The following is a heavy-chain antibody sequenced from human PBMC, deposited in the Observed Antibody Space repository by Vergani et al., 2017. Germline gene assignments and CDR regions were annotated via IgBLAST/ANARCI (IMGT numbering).Heavy chain of an antibody. Sequence: QVQLVQSGAEVKKPGASVKVSCKASGYTFTGYYMHWVRQAPGQGLEWMGWINPNSGGTNYAQKFQGRVTMTRDTSISTAYRELDRLRSEDTAVYYWARVGEYCSSTSCYKRGRIYYYYGMDVWGEGTTVTVAS. V-gene: IGHV1-2*02. J-gene: IGHJ6*04. CDR1: GYTFTGYY. CDR3: ARVGEYCSSTSCYKRGRIYYYYGMDV. D-gene: IGHD2-2*02. CDR2: INPNSGGT.